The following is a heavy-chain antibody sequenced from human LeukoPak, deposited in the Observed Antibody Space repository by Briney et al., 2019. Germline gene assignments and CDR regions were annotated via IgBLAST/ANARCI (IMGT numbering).Heavy chain of an antibody. CDR2: IYYSGST. CDR1: GGSISSYY. V-gene: IGHV4-59*01. D-gene: IGHD3-10*01. Sequence: SETLSLTCTVSGGSISSYYWSWIRQPPGKGLEWIGYIYYSGSTNYNPSLKSRVTISVDTSKNQFSLKLSSVTAADTAVYYCARVFMVRGVIITDNWFDPWGQGTLVTVSS. J-gene: IGHJ5*02. CDR3: ARVFMVRGVIITDNWFDP.